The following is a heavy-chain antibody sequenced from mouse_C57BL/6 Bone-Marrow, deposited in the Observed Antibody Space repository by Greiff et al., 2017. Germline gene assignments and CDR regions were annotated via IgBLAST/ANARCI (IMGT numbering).Heavy chain of an antibody. CDR1: GYTFTSYG. CDR3: ARSDYYSGSSYGYFDV. D-gene: IGHD1-1*01. CDR2: IYPRSGNT. Sequence: VQLQQSGAELARPGASVKLSCKASGYTFTSYGISWVKQRTGQGLEWIGEIYPRSGNTYYNEKFKGKATLTVDKSSSTAYMELRSLTSEDSAVYFCARSDYYSGSSYGYFDVWGTGTTVTVSS. V-gene: IGHV1-81*01. J-gene: IGHJ1*03.